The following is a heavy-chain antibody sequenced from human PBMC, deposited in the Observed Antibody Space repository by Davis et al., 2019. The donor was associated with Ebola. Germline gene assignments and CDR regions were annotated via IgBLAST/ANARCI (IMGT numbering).Heavy chain of an antibody. Sequence: GESLKISCAGSGFTFSSYGMTWVRQAPGKALEWVASLTGSGATTFYTDSVKGRFTISRDNAKNSLFLQLNSLRDEDTALYYCAQDIVSSLGWVQKNLGDPWGQGALVTVSS. CDR1: GFTFSSYG. CDR3: AQDIVSSLGWVQKNLGDP. J-gene: IGHJ5*01. V-gene: IGHV3-23*01. D-gene: IGHD1-26*01. CDR2: LTGSGATT.